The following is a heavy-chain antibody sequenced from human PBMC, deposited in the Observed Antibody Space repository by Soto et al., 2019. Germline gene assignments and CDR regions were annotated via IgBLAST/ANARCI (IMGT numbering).Heavy chain of an antibody. D-gene: IGHD3-3*01. J-gene: IGHJ6*02. V-gene: IGHV3-48*04. CDR2: ISSSSSTI. CDR3: ARDILEHGMDG. CDR1: GLTFRRYS. Sequence: EVQLVESGGGLVQPGGSLRLSCAASGLTFRRYSMNWVRKAPGRGLGWISYISSSSSTINYADSVKGRFTISGDNAKNSLYLQMNSLRAEDTAVDYCARDILEHGMDGWGQGTTVTVSS.